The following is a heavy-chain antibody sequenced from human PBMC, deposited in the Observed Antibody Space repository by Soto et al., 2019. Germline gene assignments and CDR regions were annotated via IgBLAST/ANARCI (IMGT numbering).Heavy chain of an antibody. CDR2: IIPMSGTA. CDR1: GGTFSSYA. V-gene: IGHV1-69*01. Sequence: QVQLVQSGAEVQKPGSSVKVSCKASGGTFSSYAISWVRQAPGQGLEWMGGIIPMSGTANYAQKFQGRVTITADESTSTAYMELSSLRSEDTAVYYCARSQGGSTSLEFYYYYYYGMTSGAKGPRSPSP. D-gene: IGHD2-2*01. CDR3: ARSQGGSTSLEFYYYYYYGMTS. J-gene: IGHJ6*02.